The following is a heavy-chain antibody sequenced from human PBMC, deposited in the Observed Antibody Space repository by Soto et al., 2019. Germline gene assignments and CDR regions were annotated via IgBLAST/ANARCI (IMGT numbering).Heavy chain of an antibody. J-gene: IGHJ5*02. D-gene: IGHD3-10*01. Sequence: QVQLVQSGAEVKKPGASVKVSCKASGYTFTSYNIHWVRQAPRQGLEWVGMINPRGFFTTYAQKFRGRVTMTGDTSTSVVDMELTNLRSEDTAMYYCARAAGRFGELCWFDPWGQGTLVAVSS. CDR1: GYTFTSYN. CDR2: INPRGFFT. V-gene: IGHV1-46*01. CDR3: ARAAGRFGELCWFDP.